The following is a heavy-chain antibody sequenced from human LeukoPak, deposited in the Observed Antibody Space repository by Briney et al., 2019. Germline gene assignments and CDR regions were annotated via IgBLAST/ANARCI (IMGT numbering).Heavy chain of an antibody. CDR1: GGSISSSY. V-gene: IGHV4-59*08. D-gene: IGHD1-26*01. CDR2: LSSSGST. J-gene: IGHJ4*02. Sequence: WETLSLTCTVSGGSISSSYWSWIRQSPGKGLEWIGCLSSSGSTNYNPSLESRLTISVDTSNNQFPLKLTSVTAADAAVYYCARHLSWPTLGATWAFDYWGQGTLVTVSS. CDR3: ARHLSWPTLGATWAFDY.